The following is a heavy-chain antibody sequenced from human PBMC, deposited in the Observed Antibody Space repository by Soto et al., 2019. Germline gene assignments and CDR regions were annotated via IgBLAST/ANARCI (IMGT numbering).Heavy chain of an antibody. CDR1: GGTFSSYT. CDR3: ARGSNYAPPPTFDY. D-gene: IGHD4-4*01. CDR2: IIPILGIA. Sequence: SVKVSCKASGGTFSSYTISWVRQAPGQGLEWMGRIIPILGIANYAQKFQGRVTITADKSTSTAYMELSSLRSEDTAVYYCARGSNYAPPPTFDYWGQGTXVTVSS. J-gene: IGHJ4*02. V-gene: IGHV1-69*02.